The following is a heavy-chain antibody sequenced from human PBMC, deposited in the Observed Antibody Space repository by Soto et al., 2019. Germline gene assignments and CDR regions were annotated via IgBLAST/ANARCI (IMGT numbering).Heavy chain of an antibody. D-gene: IGHD3-22*01. CDR2: ISGSGGST. V-gene: IGHV3-23*01. CDR1: GFTFSSYA. J-gene: IGHJ4*02. CDR3: AKDRYYYYNSSGPFDY. Sequence: PGGSLRLSCAASGFTFSSYAMSWVRQAPGKGLEWVSAISGSGGSTYYADSVKGRFTISRDNSKNTLYLQMNSLRAEDTAVYYCAKDRYYYYNSSGPFDYWGQGTLVTVSS.